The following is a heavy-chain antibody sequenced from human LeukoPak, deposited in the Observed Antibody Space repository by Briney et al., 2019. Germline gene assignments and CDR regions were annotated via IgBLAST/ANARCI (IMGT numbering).Heavy chain of an antibody. J-gene: IGHJ4*02. CDR2: ISGGGGDT. CDR3: AKRSHSGSYYAAFDY. CDR1: GFTFSTYA. V-gene: IGHV3-23*01. D-gene: IGHD1-26*01. Sequence: GGSLRLSCAASGFTFSTYAMSWVRQAPGKGLEWVPAISGGGGDTYYAGSVKGRFTISRDNSKNTLHLQLNSLRAEDTAVYYCAKRSHSGSYYAAFDYWGQGTLVTVSS.